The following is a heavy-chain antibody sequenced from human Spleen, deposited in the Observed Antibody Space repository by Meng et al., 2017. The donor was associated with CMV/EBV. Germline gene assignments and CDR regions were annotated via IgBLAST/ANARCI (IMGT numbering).Heavy chain of an antibody. V-gene: IGHV1-2*02. D-gene: IGHD4-17*01. CDR3: ARVRAHGDFDDAFDI. J-gene: IGHJ3*02. CDR1: GYTFTGYY. Sequence: ASVKVSCKASGYTFTGYYMHWVRQSPGQGLEWMGWINPNSGGTNYAQKFQGRVTLTRDTSISTAYMELRRLRYDETAVYYCARVRAHGDFDDAFDIWGQGTMVTVSS. CDR2: INPNSGGT.